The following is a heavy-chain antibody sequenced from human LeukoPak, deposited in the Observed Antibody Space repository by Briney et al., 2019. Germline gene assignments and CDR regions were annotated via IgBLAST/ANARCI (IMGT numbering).Heavy chain of an antibody. CDR2: IIPIFGTA. D-gene: IGHD3-16*02. CDR3: AVSRLGELSLSPFDP. J-gene: IGHJ5*02. CDR1: GGTFSSYA. Sequence: SVKVSCKASGGTFSSYAISWVRQAPGQGLEWMGRIIPIFGTANYAQKFQGRVTITTDESTSTAYVELSSLRSEDTAVYYCAVSRLGELSLSPFDPWGQGTLVTVSS. V-gene: IGHV1-69*05.